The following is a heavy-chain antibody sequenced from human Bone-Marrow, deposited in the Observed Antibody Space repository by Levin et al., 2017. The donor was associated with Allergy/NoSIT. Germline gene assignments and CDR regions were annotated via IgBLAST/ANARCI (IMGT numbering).Heavy chain of an antibody. J-gene: IGHJ5*02. D-gene: IGHD2-2*01. CDR3: ARIVGLHWVPAATDNWFDP. CDR1: GVSISSSNW. Sequence: SETLSLTCAASGVSISSSNWWRWGRQPPGKGLEWSGEIYHSGSTNYNPSLKSRVTISVDKSKNQFSLQLSSVTAADTAVYYCARIVGLHWVPAATDNWFDPWGQGTLVTVSS. V-gene: IGHV4-4*02. CDR2: IYHSGST.